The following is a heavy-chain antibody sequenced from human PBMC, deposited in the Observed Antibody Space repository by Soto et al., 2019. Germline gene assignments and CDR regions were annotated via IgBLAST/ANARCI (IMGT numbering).Heavy chain of an antibody. V-gene: IGHV3-21*01. Sequence: GCLRRSCAAPGFTFRSFTMNWVRQAPGKGLEWVSTISSNSAYIYYTDALRGRFTISRDNAKNSLHLQMNSLRAEDTAVYYCARDASRDSSARGWFDPWGPGTLVTVYS. CDR3: ARDASRDSSARGWFDP. J-gene: IGHJ5*02. CDR1: GFTFRSFT. CDR2: ISSNSAYI. D-gene: IGHD6-13*01.